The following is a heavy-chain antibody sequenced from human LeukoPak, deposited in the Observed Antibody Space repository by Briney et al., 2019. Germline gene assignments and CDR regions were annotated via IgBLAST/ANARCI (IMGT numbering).Heavy chain of an antibody. V-gene: IGHV1-3*03. CDR2: INAGNGNT. D-gene: IGHD5-18*01. J-gene: IGHJ6*03. CDR3: ATRRVDTAMADYYYYYMDV. CDR1: GYTFTTYT. Sequence: GASVEVSCKASGYTFTTYTIHWVRQAPGQRLEWMGWINAGNGNTKYSQEFQDRVTITRDTSASTAYMELSSLRSEDTAVYYCATRRVDTAMADYYYYYMDVWGKGTTVTISS.